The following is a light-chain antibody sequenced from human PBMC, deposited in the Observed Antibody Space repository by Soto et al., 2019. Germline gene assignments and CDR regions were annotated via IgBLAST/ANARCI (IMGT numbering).Light chain of an antibody. CDR2: EVS. V-gene: IGLV2-14*01. J-gene: IGLJ1*01. CDR3: NSYTSNSTFV. Sequence: QSALTQPASVSGSPGQSITISCTGTSSDVGGYNYVSRYQQHPGKAPKLMISEVSNRPSGVSNRFSGSRSGNTASLTISGLQAEDEAEYYCNSYTSNSTFVFGTGTKLTVL. CDR1: SSDVGGYNY.